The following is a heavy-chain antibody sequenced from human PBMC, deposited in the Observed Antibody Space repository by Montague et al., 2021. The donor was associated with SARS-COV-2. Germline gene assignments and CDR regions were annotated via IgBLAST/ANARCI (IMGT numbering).Heavy chain of an antibody. CDR1: GDSVSSNSAT. V-gene: IGHV6-1*01. Sequence: CAISGDSVSSNSATWNWVRQSPSRGLEWPGRTYYRSKWYNDYAVSVRDRVTINPDTSKNQFSLQLNSVTPEDTAIYYCTSGREGNYNVMDVWGQGTTVTVSS. CDR3: TSGREGNYNVMDV. D-gene: IGHD1-1*01. CDR2: TYYRSKWYN. J-gene: IGHJ6*02.